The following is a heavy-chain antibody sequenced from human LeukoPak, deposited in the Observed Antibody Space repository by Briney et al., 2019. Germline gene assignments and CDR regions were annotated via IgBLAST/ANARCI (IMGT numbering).Heavy chain of an antibody. CDR3: AKDAIYKNSVWDYFHY. D-gene: IGHD5-24*01. Sequence: GGSLRLSCAASGFSFSDYTMTWVRQAPGKGLEWVSSTGDDTYYADSVKGRFTISRDDSKDTLFLQMNSLRVEDTAVYYCAKDAIYKNSVWDYFHYLGQGTLVTVSS. CDR1: GFSFSDYT. CDR2: TGDDT. V-gene: IGHV3-23*01. J-gene: IGHJ4*02.